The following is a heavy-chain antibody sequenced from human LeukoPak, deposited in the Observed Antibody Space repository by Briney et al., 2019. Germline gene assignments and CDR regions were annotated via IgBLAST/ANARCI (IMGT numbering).Heavy chain of an antibody. CDR1: GFTFRNYG. CDR3: AKDGSWSCTD. D-gene: IGHD2-8*02. CDR2: TSSDERNI. V-gene: IGHV3-30*02. Sequence: GSLRLSCVASGFTFRNYGMHWVRQAPGKGLEWVAYTSSDERNIKYAESVKGRFTISRDNSKSTLYLQVNGLRVDDTAVYYCAKDGSWSCTDWGQGTLVTVSS. J-gene: IGHJ4*02.